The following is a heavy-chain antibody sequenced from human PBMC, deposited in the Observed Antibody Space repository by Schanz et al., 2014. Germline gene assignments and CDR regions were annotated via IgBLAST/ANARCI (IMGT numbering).Heavy chain of an antibody. V-gene: IGHV3-23*01. Sequence: EVQLLESGGGLIQPGGSLRLSCAASGFTFRSYAMSWVRQAPGKGLEWVSVISGSGDHTHYADSVKGRFTISRDTSGNTLYLQMNSLRAEDTAVYYCAKDYRTGAIDYWGQGTLVTVSS. J-gene: IGHJ4*02. D-gene: IGHD7-27*01. CDR3: AKDYRTGAIDY. CDR2: ISGSGDHT. CDR1: GFTFRSYA.